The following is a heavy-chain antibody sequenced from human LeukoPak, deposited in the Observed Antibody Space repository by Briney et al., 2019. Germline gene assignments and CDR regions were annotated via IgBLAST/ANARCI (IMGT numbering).Heavy chain of an antibody. V-gene: IGHV3-48*04. CDR1: GFTFSSYS. CDR3: AREGSWAIYYYMDV. Sequence: GGSLRLSCAASGFTFSSYSMNWVRQAPGKGLEWVSYISSSGSTIYYADSVKGRFTISRDNAKNSLYLQMNSLRAEDTAVYYCAREGSWAIYYYMDVWGKGTTVTVSS. D-gene: IGHD6-13*01. CDR2: ISSSGSTI. J-gene: IGHJ6*03.